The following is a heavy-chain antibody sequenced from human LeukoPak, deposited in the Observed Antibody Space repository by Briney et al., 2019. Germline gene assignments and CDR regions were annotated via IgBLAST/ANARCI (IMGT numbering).Heavy chain of an antibody. Sequence: VGSLRLSRAVSGFAFCDYYRSGVPEAPGKGLEWGSYISSSGSTIYYADSVNGRFTISRDNAKNSLYPQMNSLRAEDTAVYYCARDRADGYYYYYMDVWGKGTTVTVSS. CDR2: ISSSGSTI. CDR3: ARDRADGYYYYYMDV. J-gene: IGHJ6*03. D-gene: IGHD4-17*01. CDR1: GFAFCDYY. V-gene: IGHV3-11*01.